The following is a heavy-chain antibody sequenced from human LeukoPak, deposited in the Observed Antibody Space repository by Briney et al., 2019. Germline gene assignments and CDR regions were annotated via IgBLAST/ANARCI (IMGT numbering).Heavy chain of an antibody. CDR3: ARYSSGWTLNWFDP. V-gene: IGHV1-18*01. CDR2: ISAYNGNT. D-gene: IGHD6-19*01. J-gene: IGHJ5*02. CDR1: GYTFTSYG. Sequence: ASVKVSCKASGYTFTSYGISWVRQAPGQGLEWMGWISAYNGNTNYAQKLQGRVTMTTDTSTSTAYMELRSLRSDDTAVYYCARYSSGWTLNWFDPWGQGTLVTVSS.